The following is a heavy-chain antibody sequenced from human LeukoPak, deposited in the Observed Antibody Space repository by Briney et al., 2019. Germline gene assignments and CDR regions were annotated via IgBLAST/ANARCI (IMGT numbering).Heavy chain of an antibody. D-gene: IGHD3-3*01. CDR2: IYHSGST. Sequence: SETLSLTCTVSGYSISSGYYWGWIRQPPGKGLEWIGSIYHSGSTYYNPSLKSRVTISVDTSKNQFSLKLSSVTAADTAVYYCARDGVVLDAFDIWGQGTMVTVSS. CDR3: ARDGVVLDAFDI. V-gene: IGHV4-38-2*02. CDR1: GYSISSGYY. J-gene: IGHJ3*02.